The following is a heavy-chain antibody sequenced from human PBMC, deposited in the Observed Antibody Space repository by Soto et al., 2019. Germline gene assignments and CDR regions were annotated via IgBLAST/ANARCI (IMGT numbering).Heavy chain of an antibody. Sequence: GGSLRLSCAASGFTFSDYYMSWIRQAPGKGLEWVSYISSSSGYTNYADSVKGRFTISRDNAKNSLYLQMNSLRAEDTAVYYCAEEYGRLDYWGQGTLVTVSS. CDR1: GFTFSDYY. CDR3: AEEYGRLDY. CDR2: ISSSSGYT. D-gene: IGHD4-17*01. V-gene: IGHV3-11*06. J-gene: IGHJ4*02.